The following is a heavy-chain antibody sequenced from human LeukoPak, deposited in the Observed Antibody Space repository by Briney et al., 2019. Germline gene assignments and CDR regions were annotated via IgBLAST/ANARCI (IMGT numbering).Heavy chain of an antibody. CDR2: ISYDGSKK. V-gene: IGHV3-30-3*01. CDR1: GFTLSTYA. Sequence: GGSLRLSCAASGFTLSTYAMHWVRQAPGKGLEWVAVISYDGSKKYYAEFVKGRFTISRDNSKNTLYLQMNSLRAEDTALYYCARDNKYRSSLNGMDVWGQGTTVTVSS. J-gene: IGHJ6*02. D-gene: IGHD6-13*01. CDR3: ARDNKYRSSLNGMDV.